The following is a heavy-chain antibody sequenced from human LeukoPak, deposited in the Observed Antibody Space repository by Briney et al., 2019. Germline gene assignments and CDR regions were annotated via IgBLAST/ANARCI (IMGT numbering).Heavy chain of an antibody. D-gene: IGHD3-22*01. CDR2: IYYSGST. Sequence: SETLSLTCTVSGGSISSYYWSWIRQPPGKGLEWIGYIYYSGSTNYNPSLKSRVTISVDTSKNQFPLKLSSVTAADTAVYYCAREMEDSRGLYYFDYWGQGTLVTVSS. V-gene: IGHV4-59*01. CDR3: AREMEDSRGLYYFDY. J-gene: IGHJ4*02. CDR1: GGSISSYY.